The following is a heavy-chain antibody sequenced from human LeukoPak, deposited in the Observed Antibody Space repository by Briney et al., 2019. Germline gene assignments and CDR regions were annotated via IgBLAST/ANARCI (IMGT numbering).Heavy chain of an antibody. Sequence: GGSLRLSCAASGFTFSDYYMSWIRQAPGKGLEWVSYISSSGTTIHYADSVKGRFTISRDNAKNSLYLQMNSLRAEDTAVYYCARRGYSYGYYYYYYMDVWGKGTTVTVSS. CDR1: GFTFSDYY. CDR2: ISSSGTTI. D-gene: IGHD5-18*01. CDR3: ARRGYSYGYYYYYYMDV. J-gene: IGHJ6*03. V-gene: IGHV3-11*04.